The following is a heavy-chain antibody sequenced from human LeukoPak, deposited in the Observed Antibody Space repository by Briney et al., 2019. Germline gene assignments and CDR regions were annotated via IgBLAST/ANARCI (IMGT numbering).Heavy chain of an antibody. CDR2: ISYDGSNK. D-gene: IGHD6-19*01. J-gene: IGHJ4*02. V-gene: IGHV3-30-3*01. CDR3: ARDHAWYSSGWPYFDY. Sequence: PGGSLRLSCAASGFTFSSYAMHWVRQAPGKGLEWVAVISYDGSNKYYADSVKGRFTISRDNSKNTLYLQMNSLRAEDTAVYYCARDHAWYSSGWPYFDYWGQGTLVTVSS. CDR1: GFTFSSYA.